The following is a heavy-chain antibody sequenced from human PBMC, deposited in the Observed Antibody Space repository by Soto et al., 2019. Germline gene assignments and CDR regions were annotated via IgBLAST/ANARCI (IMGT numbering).Heavy chain of an antibody. D-gene: IGHD1-7*01. Sequence: QITLKESGPTLVKPTQTLTLTCTFSGFSLSTSGVGVGWIRQPPGKALEWLALIYWDGDKRYRPPLTSRLAIAAGTPTYQVVLTVTNFDPVDTATYYCVHIHRQYNCNYVFFDYWGQGSLVTVSS. CDR3: VHIHRQYNCNYVFFDY. CDR2: IYWDGDK. V-gene: IGHV2-5*02. J-gene: IGHJ4*02. CDR1: GFSLSTSGVG.